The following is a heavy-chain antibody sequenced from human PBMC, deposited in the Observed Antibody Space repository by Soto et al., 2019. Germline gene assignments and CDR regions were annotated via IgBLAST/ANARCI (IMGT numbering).Heavy chain of an antibody. D-gene: IGHD2-2*01. Sequence: QLQLQESGPGLVKPSETLSLTCTVSGDSVSTNSYSWGWIRQSPGKGLEWIGTIYSSENTYYNPTILSRVTISVDTNTVKFSLMLRSGTAENTHVYYCARLNVSCLSTNCHGYYGMDVWRQETTVIVSS. CDR3: ARLNVSCLSTNCHGYYGMDV. V-gene: IGHV4-39*01. CDR1: GDSVSTNSYS. CDR2: IYSSENT. J-gene: IGHJ6*02.